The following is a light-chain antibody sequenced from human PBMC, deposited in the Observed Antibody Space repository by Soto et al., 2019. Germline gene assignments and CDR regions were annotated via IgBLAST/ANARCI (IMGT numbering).Light chain of an antibody. CDR2: RAS. V-gene: IGKV3-20*01. CDR1: QTISSSF. J-gene: IGKJ3*01. Sequence: EIVLTQSPGTLSLSPGERATLSCRASQTISSSFLAWYQQKPGQAPRLLIYRASRRAPGIPDRFSGSGSWTEVTLTISRLEPEDFAVYYCHQFGSSPLDTFGPGTKVEIK. CDR3: HQFGSSPLDT.